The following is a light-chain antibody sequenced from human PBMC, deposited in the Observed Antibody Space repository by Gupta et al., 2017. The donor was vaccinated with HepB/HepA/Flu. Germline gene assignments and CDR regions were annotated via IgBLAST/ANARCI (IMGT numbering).Light chain of an antibody. CDR3: QQYGSSPPYT. CDR1: QIVTGNY. Sequence: EMELTQSPATLPLSPGERATLSCRASQIVTGNYLAWYHQKPGQAPRLLIYAVSIRATGVPDRFSGGGSETDFTLTISGLWPEDIGMFFCQQYGSSPPYTFGQGTKVEIK. CDR2: AVS. V-gene: IGKV3-20*01. J-gene: IGKJ2*01.